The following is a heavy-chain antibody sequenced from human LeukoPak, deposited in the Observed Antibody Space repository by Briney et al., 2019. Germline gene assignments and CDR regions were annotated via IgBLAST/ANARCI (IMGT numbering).Heavy chain of an antibody. J-gene: IGHJ4*02. Sequence: GSLRLSCAASGFTFSSYGMHWVRQAPGKGLEWVAFIRYDGSNKYYADSVKGRFTISRDNSKNTLYLQMNSLRAEDTAVYYCARRGCSGGSCYSYFDYWGQGTLVTVSS. D-gene: IGHD2-15*01. CDR3: ARRGCSGGSCYSYFDY. CDR2: IRYDGSNK. CDR1: GFTFSSYG. V-gene: IGHV3-30*02.